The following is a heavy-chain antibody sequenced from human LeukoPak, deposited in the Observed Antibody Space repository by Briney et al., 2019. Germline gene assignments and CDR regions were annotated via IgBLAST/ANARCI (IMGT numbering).Heavy chain of an antibody. D-gene: IGHD6-19*01. Sequence: PGGSLRLSCAASGFTFSSYAMSWVRQAPGKGLEWVAVISYDGSNKYYADSVKGRFTISRDNSKNTLYLQMNSLRAEDTAVYYCALGQWLDYWGQGTLVTVSS. CDR1: GFTFSSYA. V-gene: IGHV3-30*03. CDR2: ISYDGSNK. CDR3: ALGQWLDY. J-gene: IGHJ4*02.